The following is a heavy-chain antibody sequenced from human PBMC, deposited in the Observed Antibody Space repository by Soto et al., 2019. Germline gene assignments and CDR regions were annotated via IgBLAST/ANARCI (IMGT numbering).Heavy chain of an antibody. V-gene: IGHV4-31*03. J-gene: IGHJ4*02. CDR2: IDYSGGT. CDR1: GGSISSGGYY. D-gene: IGHD3-3*01. CDR3: ARGSNYEYYFDY. Sequence: QVQLQESGPGLVKPSQTLSLTCTVSGGSISSGGYYWSWIRQHPGKGLEWIGYIDYSGGTYYNPSLKSRVTISVDTSKNQFSLKLSSVTAADTAVYYCARGSNYEYYFDYWGQGTLVTVSS.